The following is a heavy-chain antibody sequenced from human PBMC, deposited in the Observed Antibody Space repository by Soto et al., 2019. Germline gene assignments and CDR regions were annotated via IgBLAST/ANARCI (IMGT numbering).Heavy chain of an antibody. Sequence: QVQLQQWGAGLLKPSETLSLTCAVYGGSFSGYSWGWIRQPPGKGLEWIGEINHSGSTNYNPSLKSRITTSVDTSKNQFSLKLSSVTAADTAVYYCARDPDSGNEHFDYWGQGTLVTVSS. CDR2: INHSGST. J-gene: IGHJ4*02. V-gene: IGHV4-34*01. CDR1: GGSFSGYS. CDR3: ARDPDSGNEHFDY. D-gene: IGHD1-26*01.